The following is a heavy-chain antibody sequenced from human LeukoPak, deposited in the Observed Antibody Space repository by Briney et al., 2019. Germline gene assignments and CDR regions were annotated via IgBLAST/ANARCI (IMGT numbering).Heavy chain of an antibody. CDR2: ISVSGNT. J-gene: IGHJ4*02. D-gene: IGHD2-15*01. V-gene: IGHV3-23*01. CDR3: AKAPVTTCSGAYCYPFDY. CDR1: GFTLSSYA. Sequence: RRSLRLSCAASGFTLSSYAMSWVRQGPGKGLERVSAISVSGNTYHADSVKGRFTISRDSSKNTLYLQMNSLRAGDAAVYYCAKAPVTTCSGAYCYPFDYWSQGTLVTVSS.